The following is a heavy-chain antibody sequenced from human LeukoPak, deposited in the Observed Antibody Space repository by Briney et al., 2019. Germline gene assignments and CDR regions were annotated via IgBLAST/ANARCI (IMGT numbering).Heavy chain of an antibody. V-gene: IGHV4-30-4*07. CDR1: ADSISSGGYS. CDR3: ARERVRYDYVWGSYRLYYFDY. Sequence: PSETLSLTCAVSADSISSGGYSWSWIRQPPGKGLEWIGYIDYSGSTYYNPSLKSRVTISEDMSKNRFSLKLSSVTAADTAVYYCARERVRYDYVWGSYRLYYFDYWGQGTLVTVSS. J-gene: IGHJ4*02. CDR2: IDYSGST. D-gene: IGHD3-16*02.